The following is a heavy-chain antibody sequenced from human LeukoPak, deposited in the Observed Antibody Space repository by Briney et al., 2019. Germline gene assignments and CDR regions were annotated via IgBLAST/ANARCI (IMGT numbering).Heavy chain of an antibody. V-gene: IGHV3-9*01. CDR1: RFTFDDYA. CDR3: AKDILHGGGVGGLNDAFDI. J-gene: IGHJ3*02. D-gene: IGHD3-16*01. CDR2: ISWNSGSK. Sequence: GGSLRLSCAASRFTFDDYAMGSVRHAPGKGLEWVSGISWNSGSKDYADSVKGRFTISRDNAKHSLYLQMNSLRSEDTALYYCAKDILHGGGVGGLNDAFDIWGEGKRVTVSS.